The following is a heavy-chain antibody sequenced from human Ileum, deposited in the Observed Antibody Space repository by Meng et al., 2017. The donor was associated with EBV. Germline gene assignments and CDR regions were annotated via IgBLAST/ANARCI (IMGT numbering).Heavy chain of an antibody. D-gene: IGHD3-10*01. CDR2: IIPIFGTA. V-gene: IGHV1-69*01. J-gene: IGHJ5*02. CDR3: AHRAGRFGEDPYNWFDP. Sequence: VRLWHPGAEVKRPGSSVRVSCKASGGTFSSYALSWVRQAPGQWLDGLGGIIPIFGTANYAQKFQGRVTITADESTSTAYMELSSLRSEDTAVYYCAHRAGRFGEDPYNWFDPWGQGTLVTVSS. CDR1: GGTFSSYA.